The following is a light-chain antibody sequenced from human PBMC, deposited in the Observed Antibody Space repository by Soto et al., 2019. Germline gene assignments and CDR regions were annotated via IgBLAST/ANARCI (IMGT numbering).Light chain of an antibody. Sequence: ETVLTQSPAALPLSPGEGATLSCRASQSVSSYLAWYQQKPGQAPRLLIYGASSRATGIPDRFSGSGSGTDFTLTISRLEPEDFAVYYCQQYGSSPRLTVGGGTKVDIK. CDR1: QSVSSY. CDR2: GAS. CDR3: QQYGSSPRLT. J-gene: IGKJ4*01. V-gene: IGKV3-20*01.